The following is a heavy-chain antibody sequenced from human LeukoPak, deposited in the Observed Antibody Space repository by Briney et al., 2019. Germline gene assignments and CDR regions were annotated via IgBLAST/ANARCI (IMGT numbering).Heavy chain of an antibody. CDR3: ARRGHYYDSSGVDY. D-gene: IGHD3-22*01. J-gene: IGHJ4*02. CDR2: IYYSGST. Sequence: SETLSLTCAVYGGSFSGYYWSWIRQPPGKGLEWIGSIYYSGSTYYNPSLKSRVTISVDTSKNQFSLKLSSVTAADTAVYYCARRGHYYDSSGVDYWGQGTLVTVSS. V-gene: IGHV4-34*01. CDR1: GGSFSGYY.